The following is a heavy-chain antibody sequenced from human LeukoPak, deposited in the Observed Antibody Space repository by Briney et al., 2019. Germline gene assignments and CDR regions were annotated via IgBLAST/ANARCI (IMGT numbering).Heavy chain of an antibody. CDR3: ARDQMGFGSAFDI. V-gene: IGHV3-30-3*01. D-gene: IGHD3-10*01. Sequence: GRSLRLSCAASGFTLSSCAMHWVRQAPGKGLEWVAIVSYDGNNKYYADSVKGRFTISRDDSRNTLSLQMNSLRTEDTAVYYCARDQMGFGSAFDIWGQGTMVTVSS. CDR2: VSYDGNNK. CDR1: GFTLSSCA. J-gene: IGHJ3*02.